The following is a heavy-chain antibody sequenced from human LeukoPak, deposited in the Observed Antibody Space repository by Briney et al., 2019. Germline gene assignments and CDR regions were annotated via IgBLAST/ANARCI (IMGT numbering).Heavy chain of an antibody. CDR2: ICGSGGST. CDR1: GFTLSSYA. Sequence: GGSLRLSCAASGFTLSSYAMSWVRRAPGKGLEWVSVICGSGGSTYYVDSVKGRFTISRDNSKNSMYLQMNSLRSEDTAVYYCAKVRSSDCYDSLDYCGQETLVTVSS. J-gene: IGHJ4*02. V-gene: IGHV3-23*01. D-gene: IGHD3-22*01. CDR3: AKVRSSDCYDSLDY.